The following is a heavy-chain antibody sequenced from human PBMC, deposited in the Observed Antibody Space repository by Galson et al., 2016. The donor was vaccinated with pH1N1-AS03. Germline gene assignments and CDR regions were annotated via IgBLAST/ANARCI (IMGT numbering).Heavy chain of an antibody. Sequence: SLRLSCAASGFNVSNYWMNWVRQAPGKGLVWVSLLNTDVSSTTYADSVKGRFTISRDNAKNTLYLQMNSLRADDTAVYYCARSQYPGTPRGGLDVWGQGTTVTVSS. D-gene: IGHD2-15*01. CDR2: LNTDVSST. J-gene: IGHJ6*02. V-gene: IGHV3-74*01. CDR1: GFNVSNYW. CDR3: ARSQYPGTPRGGLDV.